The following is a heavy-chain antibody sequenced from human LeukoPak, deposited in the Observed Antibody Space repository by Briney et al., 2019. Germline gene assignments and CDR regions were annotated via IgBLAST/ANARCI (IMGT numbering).Heavy chain of an antibody. Sequence: ASVKVPCKASGYTFTGYYMHWVRQAPGQGLEWMGWINPNSGGTNYAQKFQGRVTMTRDTSISTAYMELSRLRSDDTAVYYCARIGVQLWVDTPDYWGQGTLVTVSS. J-gene: IGHJ4*02. D-gene: IGHD5-18*01. CDR1: GYTFTGYY. CDR2: INPNSGGT. V-gene: IGHV1-2*02. CDR3: ARIGVQLWVDTPDY.